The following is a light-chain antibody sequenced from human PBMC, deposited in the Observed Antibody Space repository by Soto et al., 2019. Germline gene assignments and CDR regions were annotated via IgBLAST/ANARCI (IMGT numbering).Light chain of an antibody. Sequence: EIVLTQSPGTLSLSPGERATLSCRASQSVSSSYLAWYQQKPGQAPRLLIYGASSRATGIPDRFSGSGSGTDFTITISRLEPEDFAVYYCQQYGRSPPTFGQGTKEEIK. CDR2: GAS. CDR1: QSVSSSY. V-gene: IGKV3-20*01. CDR3: QQYGRSPPT. J-gene: IGKJ1*01.